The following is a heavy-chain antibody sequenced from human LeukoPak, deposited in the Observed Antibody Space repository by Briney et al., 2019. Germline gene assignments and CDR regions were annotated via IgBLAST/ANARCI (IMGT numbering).Heavy chain of an antibody. CDR1: GFTFSSYW. CDR3: ARTRKGSSWRYFDY. J-gene: IGHJ4*02. Sequence: GGSLRLSCAASGFTFSSYWMSWVRQAPGKGLEWVANIKQDGSEKYYVDSVKGRFTISRDNAKNSLYLQMNSLRAEDTAVYYCARTRKGSSWRYFDYWGQGTLVTVSS. V-gene: IGHV3-7*01. CDR2: IKQDGSEK. D-gene: IGHD6-13*01.